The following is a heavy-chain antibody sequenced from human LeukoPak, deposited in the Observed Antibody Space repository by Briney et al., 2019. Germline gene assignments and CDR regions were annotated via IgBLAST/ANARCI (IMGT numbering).Heavy chain of an antibody. CDR3: ARDLVVMTAT. CDR1: GFTLSSYW. J-gene: IGHJ5*02. CDR2: INSDGSST. Sequence: GGSLRLSCAASGFTLSSYWMHWVRQVPGKGLVWFSRINSDGSSTTYADFVKGRFTISRDNAKNTLYLQMNSLTAEDTAVYYCARDLVVMTATWGQGTLVTVSS. V-gene: IGHV3-74*01. D-gene: IGHD2-21*01.